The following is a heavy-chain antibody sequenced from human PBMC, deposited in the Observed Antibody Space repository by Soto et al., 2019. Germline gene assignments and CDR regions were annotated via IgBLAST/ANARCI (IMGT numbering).Heavy chain of an antibody. D-gene: IGHD3-10*01. V-gene: IGHV3-30*18. J-gene: IGHJ6*02. CDR1: GFTFSSYG. Sequence: PGGSLRLSCAASGFTFSSYGMHWVRQAPGKGLEWVAVISYDGSNKYYADSVKGRFTISRDNSKNTLYLQMNSLRAEDTAVYYCAKDMVRGVYYYYGMDLWGQGTTVTVSS. CDR3: AKDMVRGVYYYYGMDL. CDR2: ISYDGSNK.